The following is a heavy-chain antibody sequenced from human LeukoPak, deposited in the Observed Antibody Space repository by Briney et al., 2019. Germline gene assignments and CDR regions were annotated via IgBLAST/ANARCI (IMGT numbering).Heavy chain of an antibody. Sequence: PGGSLRLSCAASGFTFSTYAMSWVRQAPGKGLEWVSVISGSGGTTHYADSVKGRFTITRDNSKNTLYLQMNSLRAEDTAVYYCAKDRGYCSSTSCYISPPDYWGQGTLVTVSS. CDR3: AKDRGYCSSTSCYISPPDY. V-gene: IGHV3-23*01. J-gene: IGHJ4*02. CDR1: GFTFSTYA. D-gene: IGHD2-2*02. CDR2: ISGSGGTT.